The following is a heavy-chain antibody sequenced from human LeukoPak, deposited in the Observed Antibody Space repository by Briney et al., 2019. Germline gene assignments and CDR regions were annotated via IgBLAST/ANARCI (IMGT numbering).Heavy chain of an antibody. J-gene: IGHJ6*02. CDR3: ARLHYYYGMDV. Sequence: SETLSLTCTVSGGSISSSSYYWGWIRQPPGKGLEWIGSIYYSGNTYYNPSLKSRVTISVDTSKNQFSLKLSSVTAADTAVYYCARLHYYYGMDVWGQGTTVTVSS. V-gene: IGHV4-39*01. CDR2: IYYSGNT. CDR1: GGSISSSSYY.